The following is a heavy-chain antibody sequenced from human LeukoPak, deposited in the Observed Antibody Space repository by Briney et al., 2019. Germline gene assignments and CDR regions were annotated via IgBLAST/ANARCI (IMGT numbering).Heavy chain of an antibody. V-gene: IGHV4-59*12. CDR3: ARGISYYYDSSGYYFDY. CDR2: IYYSGST. Sequence: PSETLSLTCTVSGGSISSYYWSWIRQPPGKGLEWIGYIYYSGSTNYNPSLKSRVTISVDTSKNQFSLKLSSVTAADTAVYYCARGISYYYDSSGYYFDYWGQGTLVTVSS. CDR1: GGSISSYY. J-gene: IGHJ4*02. D-gene: IGHD3-22*01.